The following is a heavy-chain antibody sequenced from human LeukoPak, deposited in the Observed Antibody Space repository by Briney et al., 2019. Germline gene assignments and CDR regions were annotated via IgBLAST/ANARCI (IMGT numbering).Heavy chain of an antibody. V-gene: IGHV3-21*01. J-gene: IGHJ3*02. CDR3: AREVHDAFDI. CDR2: ISSSSSYI. Sequence: GGSLRLSCAASGFTFSSYSMNWVRQAPGKGLEWVSSISSSSSYIYYADSVKGRFTISRDNAKNALYLQMNSLRAEDTAVYYCAREVHDAFDIWGQGTMVTVSS. CDR1: GFTFSSYS.